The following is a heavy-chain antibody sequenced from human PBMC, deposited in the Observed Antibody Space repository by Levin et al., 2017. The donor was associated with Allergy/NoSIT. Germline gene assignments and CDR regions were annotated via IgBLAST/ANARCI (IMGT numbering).Heavy chain of an antibody. CDR3: ARRGTRDCYYYLDV. Sequence: GASVKVSCQGSGYSFTSYWIGWVRQTPGKGLEWMGIIYPGDSDTRYRPSFQGQVTISADKSISTAYLQRSSLKASDTAIYYRARRGTRDCYYYLDVWGKGTTVTVSS. CDR2: IYPGDSDT. J-gene: IGHJ6*03. CDR1: GYSFTSYW. D-gene: IGHD1-1*01. V-gene: IGHV5-51*01.